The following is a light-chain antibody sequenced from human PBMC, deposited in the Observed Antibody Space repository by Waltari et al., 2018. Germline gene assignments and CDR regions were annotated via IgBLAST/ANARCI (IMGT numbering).Light chain of an antibody. CDR3: QSYDDRSVV. CDR2: EDN. Sequence: NFMLTQPHSVSESPGKTVTIPCTRSSGSIATKYVQWYQQRPGSAPTTVIYEDNQRPSGVPYLFSGSIDSSSNSSSLTISGLKPEDEADYYCQSYDDRSVVFGGGTKLTVL. CDR1: SGSIATKY. V-gene: IGLV6-57*04. J-gene: IGLJ2*01.